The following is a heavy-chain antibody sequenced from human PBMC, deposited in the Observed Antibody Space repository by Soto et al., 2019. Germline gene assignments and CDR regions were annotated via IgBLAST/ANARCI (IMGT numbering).Heavy chain of an antibody. CDR1: GYTLTELS. V-gene: IGHV1-24*01. J-gene: IGHJ5*02. CDR3: ASYDSSGYYPNWFDP. D-gene: IGHD3-22*01. Sequence: ASVKVSCKVSGYTLTELSMHWVRQAPGKGLEWMGGFDPEDGETIYAQKFQGRVTMTEDTSTDTAYMELSSLRSDDTAVYYCASYDSSGYYPNWFDPWGQGSLVTVSS. CDR2: FDPEDGET.